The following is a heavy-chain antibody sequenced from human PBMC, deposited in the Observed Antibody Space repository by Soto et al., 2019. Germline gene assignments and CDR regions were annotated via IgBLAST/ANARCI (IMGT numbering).Heavy chain of an antibody. CDR3: AREIGGSWYNWFDP. D-gene: IGHD2-15*01. CDR2: LHSDVST. V-gene: IGHV3-53*01. CDR1: GFTVSSNS. J-gene: IGHJ5*02. Sequence: EMQLVQSGGGLIQPGGSLRLSCAVSGFTVSSNSITWVRQAPWQGLEWVSVLHSDVSTYYVDSVKGRFVISRDNSKNTVYLQMNSLRAEDTAIYYCAREIGGSWYNWFDPWGQGTLVTVSS.